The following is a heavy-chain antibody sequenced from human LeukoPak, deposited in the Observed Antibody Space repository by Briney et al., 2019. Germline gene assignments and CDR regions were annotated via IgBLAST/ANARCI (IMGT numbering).Heavy chain of an antibody. J-gene: IGHJ6*03. CDR3: ARDDRRTYYMDV. Sequence: PSETLSLTCTVSGDSITGYYWGWIRHPPGKGLEWTGNIYYTGSTYYNPSLKSRVTISIDTSKNQFSLNRSSVTAADTAMYYCARDDRRTYYMDVWGKGTTVTVSS. CDR2: IYYTGST. V-gene: IGHV4-38-2*02. CDR1: GDSITGYY. D-gene: IGHD3-16*02.